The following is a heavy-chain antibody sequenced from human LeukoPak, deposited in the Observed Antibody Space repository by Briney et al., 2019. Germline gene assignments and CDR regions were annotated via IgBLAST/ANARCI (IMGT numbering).Heavy chain of an antibody. V-gene: IGHV3-23*01. Sequence: AXSGFTFSSYAMSWVRQAPGKGLEWVSAISGSGGSTYYADSVKGRFTISRDNSKNTLYLQMNSLRAEDTAVYYCATTFGELLSPYFDYWGQGTLVTVSS. D-gene: IGHD3-10*02. CDR3: ATTFGELLSPYFDY. CDR2: ISGSGGST. J-gene: IGHJ4*02. CDR1: GFTFSSYA.